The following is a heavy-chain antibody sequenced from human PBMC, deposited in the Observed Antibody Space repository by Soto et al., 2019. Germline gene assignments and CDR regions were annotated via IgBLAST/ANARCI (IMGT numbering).Heavy chain of an antibody. Sequence: GASEKAFSKTPGYFFNDYHLYWVREAPGQGLEWMRWINPKKGDTNYAQKVQDRVTMTRDTSISTVYIELSRLTSDDTAVYYCAREAGGSNSAAVFLDPWGQGTLVTFS. J-gene: IGHJ5*02. D-gene: IGHD2-2*01. V-gene: IGHV1-2*02. CDR2: INPKKGDT. CDR1: GYFFNDYH. CDR3: AREAGGSNSAAVFLDP.